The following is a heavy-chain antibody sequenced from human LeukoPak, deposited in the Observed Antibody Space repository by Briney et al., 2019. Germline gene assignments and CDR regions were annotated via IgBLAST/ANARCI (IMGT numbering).Heavy chain of an antibody. CDR3: AKDKYTSSPGAFDY. J-gene: IGHJ4*02. CDR2: ISGSGGST. Sequence: GGSLRLSCAASGFTFSNYAMRWVRQTPGKGLEWVSGISGSGGSTNYADSVRGRFTISRDNSKNTLYLQMNSLRAEDTAVYYCAKDKYTSSPGAFDYWGQGTLVTVSS. CDR1: GFTFSNYA. V-gene: IGHV3-23*01. D-gene: IGHD6-13*01.